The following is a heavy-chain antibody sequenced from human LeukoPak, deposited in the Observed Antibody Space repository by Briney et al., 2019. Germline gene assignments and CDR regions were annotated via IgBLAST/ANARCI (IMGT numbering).Heavy chain of an antibody. CDR2: IYYSGST. J-gene: IGHJ3*02. CDR1: GGSTSSYY. D-gene: IGHD1-14*01. V-gene: IGHV4-59*01. CDR3: ARARYRPLGAFDI. Sequence: SETLSLTCTVSGGSTSSYYWSWIRQPPGKGLEWIGYIYYSGSTNYNPSLKSRVTISVDTSKNQFSLKLSSVTAADTAVYYCARARYRPLGAFDIWGQGTMVTVSS.